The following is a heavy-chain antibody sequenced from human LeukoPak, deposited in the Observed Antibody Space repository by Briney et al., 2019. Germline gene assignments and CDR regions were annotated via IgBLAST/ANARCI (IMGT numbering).Heavy chain of an antibody. D-gene: IGHD1-26*01. CDR3: AKSGSAGWNAFDI. V-gene: IGHV4-59*08. CDR1: GGSISSYY. CDR2: IYYSGST. Sequence: PSETLSLTCTVSGGSISSYYWSWIRQPPGKGLEWIGYIYYSGSTNYNPSLKSRVTISVDTSKNQFSLKLSSVTAADTAVYYCAKSGSAGWNAFDIWGQGTMVTISS. J-gene: IGHJ3*02.